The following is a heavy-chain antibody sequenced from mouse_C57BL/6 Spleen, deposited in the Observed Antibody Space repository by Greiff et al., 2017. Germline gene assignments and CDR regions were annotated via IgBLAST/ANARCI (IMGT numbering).Heavy chain of an antibody. D-gene: IGHD2-2*01. Sequence: DVKLVESGGGLVKPGGSLKLSCAASGFTFSDYGMHWVRQAPEKGLEWVAYISSGSSTIYYADTVKGRFTISRDNAKNTLFLQMTSLRSEDTAMDYCARRWLPLYAMDYWGQGTSVTVSS. CDR2: ISSGSSTI. CDR3: ARRWLPLYAMDY. CDR1: GFTFSDYG. J-gene: IGHJ4*01. V-gene: IGHV5-17*01.